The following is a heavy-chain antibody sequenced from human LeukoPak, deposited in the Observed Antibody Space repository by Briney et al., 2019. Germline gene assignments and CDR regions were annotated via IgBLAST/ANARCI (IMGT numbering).Heavy chain of an antibody. CDR3: ARDLAYGDDGL. J-gene: IGHJ4*02. V-gene: IGHV3-21*01. D-gene: IGHD4-17*01. Sequence: GGSLRLSCAASGFTLSNYSMNWVRQAPGKGLEWVAFISSTSSYIFYADSMKGRFTISRDNAKNSPYLQMNSLRADDTAVYYCARDLAYGDDGLWGQGTLVTVSS. CDR1: GFTLSNYS. CDR2: ISSTSSYI.